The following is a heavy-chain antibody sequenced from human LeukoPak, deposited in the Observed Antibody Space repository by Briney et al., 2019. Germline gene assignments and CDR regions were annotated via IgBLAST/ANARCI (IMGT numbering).Heavy chain of an antibody. CDR2: ISKSGDTI. Sequence: PGGSLRLSCAASGFVFSDHYMYWIRQAPGKGLEWLSYISKSGDTIYNADSVKGRFTISRDNSKNTLYLQMNSLRAEDTAVYYCANQPKFLWFGERYGVDVWGQGTTVTVSS. CDR3: ANQPKFLWFGERYGVDV. J-gene: IGHJ6*02. CDR1: GFVFSDHY. V-gene: IGHV3-11*01. D-gene: IGHD3-10*01.